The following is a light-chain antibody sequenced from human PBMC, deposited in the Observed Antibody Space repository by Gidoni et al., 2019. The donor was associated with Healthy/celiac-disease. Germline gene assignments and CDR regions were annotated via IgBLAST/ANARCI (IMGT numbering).Light chain of an antibody. Sequence: IVLTQSPVTLSWSPGDRATLSCRASQSDSSSYLAWYQQKPGQAPRRHIYGASSRATGIPDRLSGSGSGRDFTLTISRLEHEDFAVYYCQQYGSSPYTFXXXTKLEIK. CDR3: QQYGSSPYT. J-gene: IGKJ2*01. CDR2: GAS. CDR1: QSDSSSY. V-gene: IGKV3-20*01.